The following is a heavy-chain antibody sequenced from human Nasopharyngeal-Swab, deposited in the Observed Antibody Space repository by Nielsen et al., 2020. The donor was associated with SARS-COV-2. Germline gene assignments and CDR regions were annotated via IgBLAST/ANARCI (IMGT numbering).Heavy chain of an antibody. CDR3: ARGDIVVVPAAILYYYYYMDV. Sequence: GGSLRLSRAASGFTFSSYWMSWVRQAPGKGLEWVANIKQDGSEKYYVDSVKGRFTISRDNAKNSLYLQMNSLRAEDTAVYYCARGDIVVVPAAILYYYYYMDVWGKGTTVTVSS. CDR1: GFTFSSYW. J-gene: IGHJ6*03. CDR2: IKQDGSEK. D-gene: IGHD2-2*02. V-gene: IGHV3-7*01.